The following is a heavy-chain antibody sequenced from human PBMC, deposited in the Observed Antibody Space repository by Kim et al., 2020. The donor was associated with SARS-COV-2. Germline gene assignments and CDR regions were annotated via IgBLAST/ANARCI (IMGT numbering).Heavy chain of an antibody. CDR3: ARQADTIFGVVTYFDY. J-gene: IGHJ4*02. D-gene: IGHD3-3*01. CDR1: GGSISSYY. Sequence: SETLSLTCTVSGGSISSYYWSWIRQPPGKGLEWIGYIYYSGSTNYNPSLKSRVTISVDTYKNQFSLKLNSVTAADTAVYYCARQADTIFGVVTYFDYWGQGTLVTVSS. CDR2: IYYSGST. V-gene: IGHV4-59*08.